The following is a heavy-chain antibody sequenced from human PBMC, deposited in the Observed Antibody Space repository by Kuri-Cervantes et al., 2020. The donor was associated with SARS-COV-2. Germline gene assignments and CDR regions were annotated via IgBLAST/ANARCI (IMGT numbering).Heavy chain of an antibody. CDR3: ARGAFRIRIQLWDGFDY. Sequence: SETLSLTCTVSGGSISSYYWSWIRQPPGKGLEWIGYIYYSGSTNYNPSLKSRVTISVDTSKNQFSLKLSSVTAADTAVYYCARGAFRIRIQLWDGFDYWGQGTLVTVSS. J-gene: IGHJ4*02. CDR2: IYYSGST. CDR1: GGSISSYY. D-gene: IGHD5-18*01. V-gene: IGHV4-59*12.